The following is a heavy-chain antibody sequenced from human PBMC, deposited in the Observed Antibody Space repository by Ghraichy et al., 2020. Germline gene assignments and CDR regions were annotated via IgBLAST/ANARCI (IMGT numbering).Heavy chain of an antibody. V-gene: IGHV3-30*04. Sequence: GESLNISCAASGFTFSSYAMHWVRQAPGKGLEWVAVISYDGSNKYYADSVKGRFTISRDNSKNTLYLQMNSLRAEDTAVYYCARGRPIGSGSYYNWSPDYWGQGTLVTVSS. CDR2: ISYDGSNK. D-gene: IGHD3-10*01. J-gene: IGHJ4*02. CDR1: GFTFSSYA. CDR3: ARGRPIGSGSYYNWSPDY.